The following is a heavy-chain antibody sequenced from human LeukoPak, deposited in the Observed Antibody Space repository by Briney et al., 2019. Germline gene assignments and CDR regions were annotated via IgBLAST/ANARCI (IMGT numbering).Heavy chain of an antibody. V-gene: IGHV4-59*08. CDR2: IYYSGST. Sequence: SETLSLTCTVSGGSISSYYWSWIRQPPGKGLEWIGYIYYSGSTNYNPSLRGRLTISVDTSKNQFSLRLNSVTAADTAVYYCARHFKHVRSGTQHWFDPWGQGTLVTVSS. J-gene: IGHJ5*02. D-gene: IGHD1-14*01. CDR1: GGSISSYY. CDR3: ARHFKHVRSGTQHWFDP.